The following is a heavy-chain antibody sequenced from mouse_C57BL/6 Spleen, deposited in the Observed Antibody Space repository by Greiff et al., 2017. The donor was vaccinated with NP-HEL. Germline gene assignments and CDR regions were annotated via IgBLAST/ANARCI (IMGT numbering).Heavy chain of an antibody. Sequence: EVKLMESGGGLVKPGGSLKLSCAASGFTFSSYAMSWVRQTPEKRLEWVATISDGGSYTYYPDNVKGRFTISRDNAKNNLYLQMSHLKSEDTAMYYCARGSKYYYAMDYWGQGTSVTVSS. V-gene: IGHV5-4*03. D-gene: IGHD2-5*01. CDR1: GFTFSSYA. CDR2: ISDGGSYT. CDR3: ARGSKYYYAMDY. J-gene: IGHJ4*01.